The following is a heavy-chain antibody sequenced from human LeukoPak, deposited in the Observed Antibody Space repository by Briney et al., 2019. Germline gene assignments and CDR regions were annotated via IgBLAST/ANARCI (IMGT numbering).Heavy chain of an antibody. Sequence: GGSLRLSCAASGFTFSSYAMSWVRQAPGKGLEWVLAISGSGGSTYYADSVKGRFTITRDNSKNTLYLQMNSLRAEDTAVSYCAKDPIYLSRIVGATHLDYWGQGTLVTVSS. D-gene: IGHD1-26*01. V-gene: IGHV3-23*01. CDR3: AKDPIYLSRIVGATHLDY. CDR1: GFTFSSYA. CDR2: ISGSGGST. J-gene: IGHJ4*02.